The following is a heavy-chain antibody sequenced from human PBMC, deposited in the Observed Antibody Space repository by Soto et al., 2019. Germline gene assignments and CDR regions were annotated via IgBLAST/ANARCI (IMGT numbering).Heavy chain of an antibody. V-gene: IGHV4-59*01. Sequence: QVHLRESGPGLVKPSETLSLSCTVSGGSISNFYWSWIRQPPGKGLEWIGYISYSGNTNYNPSLKSRVSISVDTSTNQLSLNLTSVTAADTAVYYCARAPMVLSRSYFDSWGQGTPVTVSS. J-gene: IGHJ4*02. CDR2: ISYSGNT. CDR1: GGSISNFY. CDR3: ARAPMVLSRSYFDS. D-gene: IGHD2-8*01.